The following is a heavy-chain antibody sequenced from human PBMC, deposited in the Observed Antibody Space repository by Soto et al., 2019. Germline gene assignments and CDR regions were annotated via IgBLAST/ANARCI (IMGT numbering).Heavy chain of an antibody. D-gene: IGHD2-2*01. J-gene: IGHJ5*02. Sequence: QVQLQESGPGLVKPSETLSLTCTVSGGSISSYYWSWIRQPPGKGLEWIGYIYYSGSTNYNPSLKSRVTISVYTSKHQFSLKLSSVTAADTDVYYCARGGCSSTSCYVGFDPWGQGTLVTVSS. CDR1: GGSISSYY. CDR3: ARGGCSSTSCYVGFDP. CDR2: IYYSGST. V-gene: IGHV4-59*01.